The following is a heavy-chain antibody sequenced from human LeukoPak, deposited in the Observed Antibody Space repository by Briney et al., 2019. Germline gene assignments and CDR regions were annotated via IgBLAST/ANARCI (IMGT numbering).Heavy chain of an antibody. CDR3: ARGGY. CDR2: INQDGSEK. Sequence: PGGSLRLSCAASGFTFSSYGMSWVRQAPGKGLQWVANINQDGSEKDYVATVKGRFTISRDNAKNSLYLQMNSLRAEDTAVYYCARGGYWGQGTLVTVSS. D-gene: IGHD3-16*01. J-gene: IGHJ4*02. V-gene: IGHV3-7*01. CDR1: GFTFSSYG.